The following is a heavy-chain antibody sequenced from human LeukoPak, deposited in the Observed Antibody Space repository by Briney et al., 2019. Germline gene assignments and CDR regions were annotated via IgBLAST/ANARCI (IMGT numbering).Heavy chain of an antibody. CDR2: IGIDVRDS. D-gene: IGHD1-26*01. CDR3: TRRVGGTPDY. Sequence: SGGSLRLSCAASGFTFSNYVMTWVRQAPGKGLEWVSAIGIDVRDSDYADSVKGRFTIPRDNSKNTVYLQMNSLRAEDTGLYYCTRRVGGTPDYWGLGTLVTVSS. J-gene: IGHJ4*02. V-gene: IGHV3-23*01. CDR1: GFTFSNYV.